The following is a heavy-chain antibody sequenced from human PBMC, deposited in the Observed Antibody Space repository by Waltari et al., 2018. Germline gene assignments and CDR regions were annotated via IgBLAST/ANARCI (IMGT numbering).Heavy chain of an antibody. CDR3: AKTQDFDFWSGSYFDH. CDR1: GFIFTSYA. Sequence: EVQLLESGGGLVQPGGSLRLSCAASGFIFTSYATSWVRQAPGKGLEWVSGISGSGGTTYYAASVKGRLTISRDNSNDTVYLQMNSLTAEDTAVYYCAKTQDFDFWSGSYFDHWGQGALVNVFS. D-gene: IGHD3-3*01. V-gene: IGHV3-23*01. CDR2: ISGSGGTT. J-gene: IGHJ4*02.